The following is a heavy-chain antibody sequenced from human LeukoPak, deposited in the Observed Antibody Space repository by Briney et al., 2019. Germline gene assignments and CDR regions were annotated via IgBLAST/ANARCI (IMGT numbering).Heavy chain of an antibody. V-gene: IGHV4-31*03. D-gene: IGHD5-18*01. Sequence: SGTLSLTCTVSGGSISSGGYFWTWIRQHPGKGLEWIGHIYYTGSTYYNPSLKSRVTISVDTSKNQFSLKLSSVTAADTAVYYCARAPMDTAMVAENYYYYYGMDVWGQGTTVTVSS. CDR3: ARAPMDTAMVAENYYYYYGMDV. CDR2: IYYTGST. J-gene: IGHJ6*02. CDR1: GGSISSGGYF.